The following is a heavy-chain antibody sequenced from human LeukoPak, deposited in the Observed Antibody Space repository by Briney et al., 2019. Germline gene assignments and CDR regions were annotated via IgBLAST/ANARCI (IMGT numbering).Heavy chain of an antibody. CDR3: AAQAAASFDY. V-gene: IGHV1-69*13. Sequence: GASVKVSCKASGGTFSSYAISWVRQAPGQGLEWMGGIIPIFGTANYAQKFQGRVTITADESTSTAYMELSNLRSEDTAVYYCAAQAAASFDYWGQGTLVTVSS. D-gene: IGHD6-13*01. CDR2: IIPIFGTA. CDR1: GGTFSSYA. J-gene: IGHJ4*02.